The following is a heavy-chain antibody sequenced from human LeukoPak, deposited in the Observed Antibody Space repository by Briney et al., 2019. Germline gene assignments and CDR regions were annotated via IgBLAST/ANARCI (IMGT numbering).Heavy chain of an antibody. D-gene: IGHD3-9*01. CDR3: ARRYDILTGYYRGGAFDI. CDR2: IYPGDSDT. CDR1: GYSFSTNW. Sequence: GESLKISCKGTGYSFSTNWIGWVRQMPGKGLEWMGIIYPGDSDTRYSPSFQGQVTISADKSISTAYLQWSSLKASDTAMYYCARRYDILTGYYRGGAFDIWGQGTMVTVSS. J-gene: IGHJ3*02. V-gene: IGHV5-51*01.